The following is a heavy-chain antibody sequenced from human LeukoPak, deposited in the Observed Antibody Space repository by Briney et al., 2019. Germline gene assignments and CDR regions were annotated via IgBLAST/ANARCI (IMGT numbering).Heavy chain of an antibody. CDR1: GFTFSTYA. CDR3: AKVSRSGWYMEDY. J-gene: IGHJ4*02. Sequence: GGSLRLSCAASGFTFSTYAVVWVRQPPGKGLEWVSTSGRGGATYYADSVKGRFTISRDNSKNTLYLQMNSLRVEDTAVYYCAKVSRSGWYMEDYWGQGTLVTVSS. V-gene: IGHV3-23*01. CDR2: SGRGGAT. D-gene: IGHD6-19*01.